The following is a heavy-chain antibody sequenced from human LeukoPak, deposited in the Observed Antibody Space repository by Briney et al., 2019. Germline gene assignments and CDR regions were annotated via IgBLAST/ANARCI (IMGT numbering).Heavy chain of an antibody. CDR3: ARIEYEPGYYDSSGNNWFDP. CDR2: INHSGST. CDR1: GGSFSGYY. Sequence: SETLSLTCAVYGGSFSGYYWSWIRQPPGKGLEWIGEINHSGSTNYNPSLKSRVTISVDTSKNQFSLKLSSVTAADTAVYYCARIEYEPGYYDSSGNNWFDPWGQGTLVTVSS. D-gene: IGHD3-22*01. J-gene: IGHJ5*02. V-gene: IGHV4-34*01.